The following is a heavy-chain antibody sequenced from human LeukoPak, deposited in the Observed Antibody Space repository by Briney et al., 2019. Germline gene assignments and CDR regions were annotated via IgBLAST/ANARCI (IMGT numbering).Heavy chain of an antibody. CDR1: GGSISSSSYY. Sequence: SETLSLTCTVSGGSISSSSYYWGWIRQPPGKGLEWIGSIYYSGSTYYNPPLKSRVTISVDASKNQFSLKLSSVTAADTAVYYCARPKYSSSWYVDAVDYWGQGTLVTVSS. V-gene: IGHV4-39*01. CDR2: IYYSGST. J-gene: IGHJ4*02. CDR3: ARPKYSSSWYVDAVDY. D-gene: IGHD6-13*01.